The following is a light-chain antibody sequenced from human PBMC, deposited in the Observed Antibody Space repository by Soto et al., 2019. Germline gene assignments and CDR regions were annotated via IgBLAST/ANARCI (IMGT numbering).Light chain of an antibody. CDR2: EVS. V-gene: IGLV2-8*01. Sequence: QSALTQPPSASGSFGQSVTISCTGTSSDVGGYNYVSWYQQHPDKAPKLMIYEVSERPSGVPDRFSGSKSGNTASLTVSGLQADDEADYYCSSYSGTNYHYVFGTGTQLTVL. CDR1: SSDVGGYNY. CDR3: SSYSGTNYHYV. J-gene: IGLJ1*01.